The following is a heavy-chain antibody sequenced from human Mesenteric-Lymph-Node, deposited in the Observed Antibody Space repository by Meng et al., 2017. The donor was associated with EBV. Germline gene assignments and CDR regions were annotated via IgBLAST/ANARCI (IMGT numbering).Heavy chain of an antibody. Sequence: QLEAKEPGSGLVKPSQTLSLTCAVSGGSVSSGGYSWSWIRQPPGKGLEWIGYIYHFGSPNYNPSLKSRVTISVDRSKNQFSLNLTSMTAADTAVYYCARRGIAEGFDFWGQGTLVTVSS. CDR1: GGSVSSGGYS. CDR2: IYHFGSP. V-gene: IGHV4-30-2*01. J-gene: IGHJ4*02. CDR3: ARRGIAEGFDF.